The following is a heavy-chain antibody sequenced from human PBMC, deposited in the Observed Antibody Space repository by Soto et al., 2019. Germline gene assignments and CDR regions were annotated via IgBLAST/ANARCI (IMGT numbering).Heavy chain of an antibody. CDR1: GFSFSTYS. D-gene: IGHD6-6*01. Sequence: EVQLVESGGGLVQPGGSLRLSCAASGFSFSTYSMNWVRQAPGKGLEWVSYISSCSYTIYYIDSVKGRFTISRDNAKSSLYLQMNSLRDADTAVYYCARGGSSSDNGMDVWGQGTRVTVSS. CDR3: ARGGSSSDNGMDV. CDR2: ISSCSYTI. J-gene: IGHJ6*02. V-gene: IGHV3-48*02.